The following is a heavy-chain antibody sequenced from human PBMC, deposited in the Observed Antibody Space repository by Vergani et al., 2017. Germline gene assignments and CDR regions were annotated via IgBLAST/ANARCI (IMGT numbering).Heavy chain of an antibody. J-gene: IGHJ4*02. CDR3: AKSAVRGTYYFDY. D-gene: IGHD1-1*01. V-gene: IGHV3-23*04. Sequence: EVQLVESGGGLVQPGRSLRLSCAASGFTFDDYAMHWVRQAPGKGLEWVSGISGSGGSTYYADSVKGRFTISRDNSKNTLYLQMNSLRAEDTAVYYCAKSAVRGTYYFDYWGQGTLVTVSS. CDR1: GFTFDDYA. CDR2: ISGSGGST.